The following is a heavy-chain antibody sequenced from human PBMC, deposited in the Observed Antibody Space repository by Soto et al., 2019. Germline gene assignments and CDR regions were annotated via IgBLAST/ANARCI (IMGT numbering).Heavy chain of an antibody. D-gene: IGHD3-10*01. V-gene: IGHV4-30-4*01. CDR1: GGSISSGDYY. Sequence: PSETLSLTCTVSGGSISSGDYYWSWIRQPPGKGPEWIGYIYYSGSTYYNPSLKSRVTISVGTSKNQFSLKLSSVTAADTAVYYCATELNYYGSGSQGAFDIWGQGTMVTV. J-gene: IGHJ3*02. CDR3: ATELNYYGSGSQGAFDI. CDR2: IYYSGST.